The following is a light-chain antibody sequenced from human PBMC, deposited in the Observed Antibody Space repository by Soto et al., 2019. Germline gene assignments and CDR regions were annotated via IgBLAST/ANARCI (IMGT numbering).Light chain of an antibody. CDR1: NIASKS. CDR2: DDS. Sequence: SYELTQPPSVSVAPGQTARITWGGNNIASKSVHWYQQKPGQAPVLVVYDDSDRPSGIPERFSGSNSGNTATLTISRVEAGDEADYYCQVWDSSSAWVFGGGTKLTVL. J-gene: IGLJ3*02. CDR3: QVWDSSSAWV. V-gene: IGLV3-21*02.